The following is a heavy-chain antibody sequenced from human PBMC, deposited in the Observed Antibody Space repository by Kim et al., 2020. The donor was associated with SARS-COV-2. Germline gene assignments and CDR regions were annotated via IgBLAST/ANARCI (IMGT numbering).Heavy chain of an antibody. CDR3: ARDLSGWNYFDC. J-gene: IGHJ4*02. CDR1: GFTFSSYW. V-gene: IGHV3-7*01. D-gene: IGHD6-19*01. CDR2: IKEDGSEK. Sequence: GGSLRLSCAASGFTFSSYWMTWVRQAPGKGLEWVANIKEDGSEKDYVDSVKGRFTISRDNAENSLYLQLNSLRAEDTAVYYCARDLSGWNYFDCWGQGTLVTVSS.